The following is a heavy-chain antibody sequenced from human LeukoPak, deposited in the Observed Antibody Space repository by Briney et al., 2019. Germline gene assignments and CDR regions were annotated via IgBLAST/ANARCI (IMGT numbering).Heavy chain of an antibody. D-gene: IGHD3-22*01. CDR1: GGSFSGYY. CDR2: INHSGST. V-gene: IGHV4-34*01. Sequence: SETLSLTCAVYGGSFSGYYWSWIRQPPGKGLEWIGEINHSGSTNYNPSLKSRVTISVDTSKNQFSLKLSSVTAADTAVYYCARAGLYYYDSSGPRGADYWGQGTLVTV. J-gene: IGHJ4*02. CDR3: ARAGLYYYDSSGPRGADY.